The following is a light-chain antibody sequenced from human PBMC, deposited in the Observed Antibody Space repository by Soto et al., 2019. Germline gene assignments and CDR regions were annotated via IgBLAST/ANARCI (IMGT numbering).Light chain of an antibody. V-gene: IGKV1-5*03. CDR1: QSISDS. CDR2: EAS. Sequence: DIQMTQSPSTLSASVGDRVTITCRASQSISDSLAWYQQKPGKAPKLLIYEASSLKSGGPSRFSGSRSGTEYTLTISSLQPDDFATYYCQQYNGYWTFGKGTKVEIK. J-gene: IGKJ1*01. CDR3: QQYNGYWT.